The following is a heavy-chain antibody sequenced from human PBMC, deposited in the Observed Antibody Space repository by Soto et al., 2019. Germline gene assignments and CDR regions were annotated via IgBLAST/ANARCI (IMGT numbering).Heavy chain of an antibody. CDR1: GFIVSSNY. Sequence: EVQLVESGGSLVQPGGSLRLSCAASGFIVSSNYMSWVRQAPGKGLEWVSVSYSGGSTYYADSVKGRFTISRDISKNTLYLQMNSLRAEDTAVYYCARAYRVPTAMPNFWGQGTLVTVSS. V-gene: IGHV3-66*01. D-gene: IGHD5-18*01. CDR2: SYSGGST. CDR3: ARAYRVPTAMPNF. J-gene: IGHJ4*02.